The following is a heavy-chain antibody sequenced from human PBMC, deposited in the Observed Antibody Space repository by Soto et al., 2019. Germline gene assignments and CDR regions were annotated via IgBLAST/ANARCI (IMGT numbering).Heavy chain of an antibody. V-gene: IGHV3-21*01. D-gene: IGHD6-13*01. CDR1: GFTFSSYS. Sequence: EVQLVESGGGLVKPGGSLRLSCAASGFTFSSYSMNWVRQAPGKGLEWVSSISSSSSYIYYADSVKGRFTISRDNAKNSLYLQMNSLRAEDTAVYYCARSYSSSWHAFDIWGQRTMVTVSS. J-gene: IGHJ3*02. CDR2: ISSSSSYI. CDR3: ARSYSSSWHAFDI.